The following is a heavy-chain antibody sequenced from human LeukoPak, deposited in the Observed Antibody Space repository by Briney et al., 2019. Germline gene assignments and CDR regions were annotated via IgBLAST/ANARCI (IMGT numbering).Heavy chain of an antibody. Sequence: GGSLRLSCAASGFTFSNAWMSWVRQAPGKGLEWVGRIKSKTDGGTTDYAVPVKGRFTISRDDSKNTLYLQMNSLKTEDTAVYYCTTPLSIAAAEVFDPWGQGTLVTVSS. D-gene: IGHD6-13*01. CDR2: IKSKTDGGTT. CDR3: TTPLSIAAAEVFDP. V-gene: IGHV3-15*01. CDR1: GFTFSNAW. J-gene: IGHJ5*02.